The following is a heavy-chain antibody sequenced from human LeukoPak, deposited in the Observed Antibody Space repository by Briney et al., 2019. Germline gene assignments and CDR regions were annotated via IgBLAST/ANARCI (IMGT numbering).Heavy chain of an antibody. D-gene: IGHD6-19*01. V-gene: IGHV4-31*03. CDR2: IYYSGST. CDR3: ASVRAVAGRSHYGMDV. J-gene: IGHJ6*02. Sequence: PSETLSLTCTVSGGSISSGGYYWSWIRQHPGKGLEWIGYIYYSGSTYYNPSLKSRVTISVDTSKNQFSLKLSSVTAADTAVYYCASVRAVAGRSHYGMDVWGQGTTVTVSS. CDR1: GGSISSGGYY.